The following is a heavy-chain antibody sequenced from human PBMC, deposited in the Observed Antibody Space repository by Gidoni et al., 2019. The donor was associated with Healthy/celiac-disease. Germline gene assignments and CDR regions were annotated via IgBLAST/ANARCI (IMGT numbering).Heavy chain of an antibody. CDR3: ARVPPGYCSGGSCYRDWYFDL. J-gene: IGHJ2*01. V-gene: IGHV3-7*03. CDR1: GFTFSSYW. Sequence: EVQLVESGGGLVQPGGSLRLSCAASGFTFSSYWMSWVRQAPGKGLEWVANIKQDGSEKYYVDSVKGRFTISRDNAKNSLYLQMNSLRAEDTAVYYCARVPPGYCSGGSCYRDWYFDLWGRGTLVTVSS. CDR2: IKQDGSEK. D-gene: IGHD2-15*01.